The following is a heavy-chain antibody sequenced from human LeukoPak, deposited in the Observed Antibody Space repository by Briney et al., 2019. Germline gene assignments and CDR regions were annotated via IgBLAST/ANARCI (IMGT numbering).Heavy chain of an antibody. CDR2: IYHSGST. D-gene: IGHD5-24*01. Sequence: TLSLTCAVSGGSISSGGYSWSWIRQPPGKGLEWIGYIYHSGSTYYNPSLKSRVTISVDRSKNQFSLKLSSVTAADTAVYYCARASMEMATAFDYWGQGTLVTVSS. V-gene: IGHV4-30-2*01. CDR3: ARASMEMATAFDY. CDR1: GGSISSGGYS. J-gene: IGHJ4*02.